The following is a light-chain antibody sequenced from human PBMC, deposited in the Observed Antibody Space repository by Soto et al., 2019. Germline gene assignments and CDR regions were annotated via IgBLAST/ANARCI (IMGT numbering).Light chain of an antibody. CDR3: HQYGDAPPP. CDR2: LAS. Sequence: ENVLTQSPGTLSLSPGERATLSCRASQSVSGSYLAWYQQQPGQAPRLLFYLASTRANGIPDRFSGSASVTDFTLSISRLEPEDSAVYYCHQYGDAPPPFGQGTKLEI. CDR1: QSVSGSY. V-gene: IGKV3-20*01. J-gene: IGKJ2*01.